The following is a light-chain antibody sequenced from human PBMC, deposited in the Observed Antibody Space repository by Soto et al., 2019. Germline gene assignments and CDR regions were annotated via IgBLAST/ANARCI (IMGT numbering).Light chain of an antibody. J-gene: IGKJ3*01. V-gene: IGKV1-8*01. CDR2: AAS. CDR3: QQYYSYPRT. CDR1: QGISSY. Sequence: AIRMTQSPSSFSASTGDRVTITCRASQGISSYLAWYQQKPGKAPKLLIYAASTLQIGVPSRFSGSGSGTDFTLTISCLQSEDFATYYCQQYYSYPRTFGPGTKVDIK.